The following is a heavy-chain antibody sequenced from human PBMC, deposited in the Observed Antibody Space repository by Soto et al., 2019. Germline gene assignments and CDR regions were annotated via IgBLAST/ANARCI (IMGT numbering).Heavy chain of an antibody. Sequence: PSETLSLTCTVSGGSISSYYWSWIRQPPGKGLEWIGYIYYSGSTNYNPSLKSRVTISVDKSKNQFSLKLSSVTAADTAVYYCARADMATTPNDYWGQGTLVTVSS. J-gene: IGHJ4*02. V-gene: IGHV4-59*01. CDR1: GGSISSYY. CDR2: IYYSGST. CDR3: ARADMATTPNDY. D-gene: IGHD5-12*01.